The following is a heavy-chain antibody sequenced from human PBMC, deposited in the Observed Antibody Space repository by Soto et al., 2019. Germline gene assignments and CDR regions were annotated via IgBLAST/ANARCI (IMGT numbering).Heavy chain of an antibody. CDR1: EGSSVSFG. V-gene: IGHV4-59*01. J-gene: IGHJ5*02. D-gene: IGHD3-10*01. CDR2: IYYSGST. Sequence: LTWTVSEGSSVSFGGRWIRNKKGKGLEWIGYIYYSGSTNYNPSLKSRVTISVDTSKNQFSLKLSSVTAADTAVYYCAREVIWFGEKAGLDPWGQRTLVTVSS. CDR3: AREVIWFGEKAGLDP.